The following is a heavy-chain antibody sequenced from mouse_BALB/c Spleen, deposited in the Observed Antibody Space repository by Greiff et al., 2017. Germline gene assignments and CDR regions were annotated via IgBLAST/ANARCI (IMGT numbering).Heavy chain of an antibody. CDR1: GYTFTSYW. CDR2: IYPGDGDT. CDR3: ATFYYGY. J-gene: IGHJ2*01. V-gene: IGHV1-87*01. Sequence: GQLQQSGAELARPGASVKLSCKASGYTFTSYWMQWVKQRPGQGLEWIGAIYPGDGDTRYTQKFKGKATLTADKSSSTAYMQLSSLASEDSAVYYCATFYYGYWGQGTTLTVSS.